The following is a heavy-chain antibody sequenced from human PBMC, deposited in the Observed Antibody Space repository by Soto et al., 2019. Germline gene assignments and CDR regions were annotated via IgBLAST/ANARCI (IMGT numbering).Heavy chain of an antibody. CDR1: GGALSDYF. CDR2: INHLGSI. J-gene: IGHJ6*03. D-gene: IGHD2-21*01. V-gene: IGHV4-34*01. CDR3: ARGGISHWAYFYYMDV. Sequence: SETLSLTCVVSGGALSDYFWSWIRQPPGMALEWIGEINHLGSINYNPSLKSRVTMSVDTSKNQFSLTLNSVTAADTATYYCARGGISHWAYFYYMDVWDRGTTVTVSS.